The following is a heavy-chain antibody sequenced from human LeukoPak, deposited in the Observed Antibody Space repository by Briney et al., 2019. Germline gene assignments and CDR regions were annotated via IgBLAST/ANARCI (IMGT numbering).Heavy chain of an antibody. V-gene: IGHV3-13*01. Sequence: GRSLRLSCAASGFTFSSYDMHWVRQATGKGLEWVSAIGTAGDTYYPGSVKGRFTISRENAKNSLYLQMNSLRAGDTAVYYCARERPDYYYGMDVWGQGTTVTVSS. CDR2: IGTAGDT. CDR1: GFTFSSYD. J-gene: IGHJ6*02. CDR3: ARERPDYYYGMDV.